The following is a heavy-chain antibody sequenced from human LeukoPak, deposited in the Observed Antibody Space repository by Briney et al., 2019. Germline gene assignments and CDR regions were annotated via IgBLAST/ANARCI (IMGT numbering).Heavy chain of an antibody. D-gene: IGHD5-24*01. CDR1: DDSIGDYY. CDR3: ARGDRDGYSL. CDR2: IYYSGST. V-gene: IGHV4-59*01. Sequence: SETLSLTCTVSDDSIGDYYWSWIRQSAGKGLEWIGYIYYSGSTNYNPSLKSRVTISVDTSKNQFSLKLSSVTAADTAVYYCARGDRDGYSLWGQGTLVTVSS. J-gene: IGHJ4*02.